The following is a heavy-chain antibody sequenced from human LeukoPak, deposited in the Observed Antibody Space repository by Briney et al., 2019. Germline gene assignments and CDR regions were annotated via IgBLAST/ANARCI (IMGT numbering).Heavy chain of an antibody. CDR1: GGSFSGYY. CDR3: ARKQLERRGPFDY. V-gene: IGHV4-34*01. CDR2: INHSGST. D-gene: IGHD1-1*01. J-gene: IGHJ4*02. Sequence: SETLSLTCAVYGGSFSGYYWSWIRQPPGKGLEWIGEINHSGSTNYNPSLKSRVTISVDTSKNQFSLKLSSVTAADTAVYYCARKQLERRGPFDYWGQGTLATVSS.